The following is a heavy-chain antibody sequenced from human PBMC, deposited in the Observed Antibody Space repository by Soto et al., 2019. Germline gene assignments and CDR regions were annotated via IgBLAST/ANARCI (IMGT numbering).Heavy chain of an antibody. CDR3: AIAWGYAIDI. D-gene: IGHD7-27*01. CDR1: GGSISSYY. V-gene: IGHV4-59*01. CDR2: IYYSGST. J-gene: IGHJ3*02. Sequence: QVQLQESGPGLVKPSETLSLTCTVSGGSISSYYWSWIRQPPGKGLEWIGYIYYSGSTNYNPSLRSRVAISVDTSKNQFSLKLSSVTAADTAVYYCAIAWGYAIDIWGQGTMVTVSS.